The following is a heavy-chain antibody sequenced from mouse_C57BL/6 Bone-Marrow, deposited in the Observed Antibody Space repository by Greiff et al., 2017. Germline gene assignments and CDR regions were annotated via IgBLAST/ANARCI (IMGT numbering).Heavy chain of an antibody. D-gene: IGHD1-1*01. CDR3: AGDSRIATVVARGGYWYFEV. V-gene: IGHV1-54*01. CDR2: INPGSGGT. CDR1: GYAFTNYL. Sequence: QVQLQQSGAELVRPGTSVKVSCKASGYAFTNYLIEWVKQRPGQGLEWIGVINPGSGGTNYNQKFKGKATLTADKSSSTAYMQLSSRTSEDSAVYFCAGDSRIATVVARGGYWYFEVWGTGTTVT. J-gene: IGHJ1*03.